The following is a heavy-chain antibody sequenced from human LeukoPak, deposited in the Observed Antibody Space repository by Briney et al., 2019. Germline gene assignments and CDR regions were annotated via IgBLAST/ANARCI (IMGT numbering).Heavy chain of an antibody. CDR1: GGSFSGYY. Sequence: SETLSLTCAVSGGSFSGYYWSWIRQPPGKGLEWIGEVNHSGSTNHNPSLKSRVTISVDTSKNQFSLKVRSVTAADTAVYYCARVLGGVIVSPFDYWGQGTLVTVSS. V-gene: IGHV4-34*01. D-gene: IGHD3-16*02. J-gene: IGHJ4*02. CDR3: ARVLGGVIVSPFDY. CDR2: VNHSGST.